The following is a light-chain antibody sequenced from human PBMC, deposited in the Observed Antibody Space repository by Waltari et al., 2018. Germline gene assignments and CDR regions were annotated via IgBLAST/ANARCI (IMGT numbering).Light chain of an antibody. CDR3: QAWDSSTRYV. Sequence: SYELTQPPPVSVSPGQTARITCTGAKLGDNQAYWYQQKPGQSPVLVIYQDSKRPSGIPERFSGSNAGNTATLTISGTQAMDEADYYCQAWDSSTRYVFGTGTKVTVL. V-gene: IGLV3-1*01. CDR1: KLGDNQ. CDR2: QDS. J-gene: IGLJ1*01.